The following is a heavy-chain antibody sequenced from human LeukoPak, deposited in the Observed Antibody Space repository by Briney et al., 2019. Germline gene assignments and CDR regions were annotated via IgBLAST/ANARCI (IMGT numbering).Heavy chain of an antibody. CDR2: IKSKTDGGTT. CDR3: ATSRVALYYYYYYMDV. Sequence: GGSLRLSCAASGFAFSNGWMSWVRQAPGKGLEGVGRIKSKTDGGTTDYGAPVKGRFTISRDDSKNTLYLQMNSLKTEDTAVYYCATSRVALYYYYYYMDVWGKGTTVTVSS. J-gene: IGHJ6*03. CDR1: GFAFSNGW. V-gene: IGHV3-15*01.